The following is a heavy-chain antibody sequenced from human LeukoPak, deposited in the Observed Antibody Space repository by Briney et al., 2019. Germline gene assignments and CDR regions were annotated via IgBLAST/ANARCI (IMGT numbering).Heavy chain of an antibody. CDR2: MNPNSGNT. D-gene: IGHD5-18*01. V-gene: IGHV1-8*03. Sequence: ASVKVSCKASGYTFTSYDINWVRQATGQGLEWMGWMNPNSGNTGYAQKFQGRVTITRNTSISTAYMELSSLRSEDTAVYYCARGSQERGYSYNPLKSLYYFDYWGQGTLVTVSS. J-gene: IGHJ4*02. CDR1: GYTFTSYD. CDR3: ARGSQERGYSYNPLKSLYYFDY.